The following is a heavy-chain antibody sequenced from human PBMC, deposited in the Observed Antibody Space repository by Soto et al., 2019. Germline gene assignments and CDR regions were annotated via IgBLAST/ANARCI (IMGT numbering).Heavy chain of an antibody. Sequence: QVQLVQSGAEEKKPGASVKVSCKASGYTFTSYTMHCVRKAPGQRLEWMGWINDGNGNTKYSQKFQGRVTITRPTSASTTHIELRQQRPKELGLYYCARAVSVPTDLASWAQGTLVTVSS. CDR1: GYTFTSYT. D-gene: IGHD3-3*02. V-gene: IGHV1-3*05. CDR3: ARAVSVPTDLAS. J-gene: IGHJ5*01. CDR2: INDGNGNT.